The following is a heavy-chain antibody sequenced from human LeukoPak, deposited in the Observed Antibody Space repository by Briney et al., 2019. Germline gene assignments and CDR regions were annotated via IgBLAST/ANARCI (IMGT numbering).Heavy chain of an antibody. D-gene: IGHD4-17*01. CDR3: AFPYGDYNQFDY. Sequence: GGSLRLSCAASGFTFDDYGMSWVRQAPGKGLEWVSGINWNGGSTGYADSVKGRFTISRDNAKNSLYLQMNSLRAEDTALYYCAFPYGDYNQFDYWGQGTLVTVSS. V-gene: IGHV3-20*04. CDR1: GFTFDDYG. J-gene: IGHJ4*02. CDR2: INWNGGST.